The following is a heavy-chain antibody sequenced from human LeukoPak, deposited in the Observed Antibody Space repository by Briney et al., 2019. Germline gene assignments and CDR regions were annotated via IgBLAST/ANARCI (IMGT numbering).Heavy chain of an antibody. D-gene: IGHD3-22*01. Sequence: SETLSLTCTVSGGSISSYYWSWIRQPPGKGLEWIGYIYYSGSTYYNPSLKSRVTISVDTSQNQFSLKLSSVNAADTAVYYCARQTYYCDSSGYYYTFWYFDLWGRGTLVTVSS. CDR3: ARQTYYCDSSGYYYTFWYFDL. V-gene: IGHV4-59*04. CDR1: GGSISSYY. J-gene: IGHJ2*01. CDR2: IYYSGST.